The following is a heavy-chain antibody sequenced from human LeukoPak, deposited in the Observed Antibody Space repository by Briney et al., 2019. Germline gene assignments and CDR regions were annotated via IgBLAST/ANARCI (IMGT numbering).Heavy chain of an antibody. CDR1: GGSIGTYY. CDR3: ARGDCSGGSCYHLDC. CDR2: IYPNSST. J-gene: IGHJ4*02. V-gene: IGHV4-4*07. Sequence: PSVTLSLTCTVPGGSIGTYYWTWIRQPAGKGLEWIGRIYPNSSTNTKYNPSLKSGVTMSVDTSKNYFSLKLSSVTAADTAVYYCARGDCSGGSCYHLDCWGQGTLVSVSS. D-gene: IGHD2-15*01.